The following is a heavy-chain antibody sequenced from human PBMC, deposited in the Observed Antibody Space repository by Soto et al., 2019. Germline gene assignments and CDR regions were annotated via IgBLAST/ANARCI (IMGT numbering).Heavy chain of an antibody. CDR3: ARDPAP. V-gene: IGHV4-31*03. CDR2: IYNSGST. J-gene: IGHJ5*02. CDR1: GGSISSGGYY. Sequence: QVQLQESGPGLVKPSQTLSLTCTVSGGSISSGGYYWSWIRQHPGKGLEWIGYIYNSGSTYYNPSLKLRVTIAADTSKTQFSSELSSVTSADTAVYCCARDPAPWCQRTLVTVSS.